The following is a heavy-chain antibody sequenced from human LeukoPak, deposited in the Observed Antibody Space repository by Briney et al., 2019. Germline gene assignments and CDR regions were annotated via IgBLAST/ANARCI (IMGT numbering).Heavy chain of an antibody. CDR1: GFTFSDYA. J-gene: IGHJ3*02. CDR2: ISGSGGST. CDR3: ARETSTPDAFDI. D-gene: IGHD5/OR15-5a*01. V-gene: IGHV3-23*01. Sequence: GGSLRLSCAASGFTFSDYAMSWVRQALGKGLKWVSVISGSGGSTYNADSVKGRFTTSRDNSKNTLYLQMNSLRAEDTAVYYCARETSTPDAFDIWGQGTMVTVSS.